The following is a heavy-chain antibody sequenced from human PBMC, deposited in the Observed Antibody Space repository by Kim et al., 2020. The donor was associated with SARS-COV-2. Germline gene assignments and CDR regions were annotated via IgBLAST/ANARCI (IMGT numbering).Heavy chain of an antibody. J-gene: IGHJ6*02. CDR2: INHSGST. CDR1: GGSFSGYY. D-gene: IGHD2-2*01. CDR3: ARNRLDIVVPVMFAYYYYGMDV. V-gene: IGHV4-34*01. Sequence: SETLSLTCAVYGGSFSGYYWSWIRQPPGKGLEWIGEINHSGSTNYNPSLKSRVTISVDTSKNQFSLKLSSVTAADTAVYYCARNRLDIVVPVMFAYYYYGMDVWGQGTTVTVSS.